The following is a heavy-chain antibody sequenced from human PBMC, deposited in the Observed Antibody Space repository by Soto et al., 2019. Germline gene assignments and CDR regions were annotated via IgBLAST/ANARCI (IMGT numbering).Heavy chain of an antibody. D-gene: IGHD2-2*01. J-gene: IGHJ6*02. Sequence: QVQLVESGGGLVKPGGSLRLSCAASGFTFSDYYMSWIRQAPGEGLEWISYISRSGGTIYYADSVKGRFIISRDDAKNSLYLQMNSLRAEDTAVYYCARDGSRYCSSSTCYSGFYYYGLDVWGQGTTVTVSS. CDR2: ISRSGGTI. V-gene: IGHV3-11*01. CDR3: ARDGSRYCSSSTCYSGFYYYGLDV. CDR1: GFTFSDYY.